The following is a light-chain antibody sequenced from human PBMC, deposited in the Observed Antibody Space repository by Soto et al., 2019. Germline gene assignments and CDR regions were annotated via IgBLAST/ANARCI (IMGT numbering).Light chain of an antibody. J-gene: IGKJ1*01. V-gene: IGKV1-5*03. CDR3: QQYNSYSSGT. CDR2: KAS. CDR1: QSISSW. Sequence: DIQMTQSPSTLSASVGDRVTITCRASQSISSWLAWYQHKPGKAPKLLIYKASSLESGVPSRISGSGSGTDFTLTIYSLQPDDFATYYCQQYNSYSSGTFGRGTKVEIK.